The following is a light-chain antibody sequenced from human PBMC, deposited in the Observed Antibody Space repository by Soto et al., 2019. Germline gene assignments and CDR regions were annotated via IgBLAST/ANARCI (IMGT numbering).Light chain of an antibody. Sequence: QSVLTQPPSVSGAPGPRVTISCTGSSSNIGAGYDVHWYQQLPGTAPKLLIYGNSNRPSGVPDRFSGSKSGTSASLAITGLQAEDEADYYCQSYDSSLSGYVFGTGNKVTVL. CDR1: SSNIGAGYD. J-gene: IGLJ1*01. V-gene: IGLV1-40*01. CDR2: GNS. CDR3: QSYDSSLSGYV.